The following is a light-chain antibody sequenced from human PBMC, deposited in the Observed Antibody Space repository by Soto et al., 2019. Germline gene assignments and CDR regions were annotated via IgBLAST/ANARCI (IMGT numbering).Light chain of an antibody. CDR1: QSVGIN. CDR3: QQYNDWPRT. Sequence: EIVMTQSPATLSVSPWERATLSFRASQSVGINVAWYQQKPGQAPRLLIYGASTRATGSPDRFSASGSATEFTLTISSLQSEDFAVYYCQQYNDWPRTFGQGTKVAIK. J-gene: IGKJ1*01. CDR2: GAS. V-gene: IGKV3-15*01.